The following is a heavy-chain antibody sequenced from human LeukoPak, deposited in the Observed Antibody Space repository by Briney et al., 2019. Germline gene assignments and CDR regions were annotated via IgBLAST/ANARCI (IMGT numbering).Heavy chain of an antibody. Sequence: KPSETLSLTCSVSGGSISSYYWSWIRQPPGKGLEWIGYIYYSGSTNYNPSLKSRVTISVDTYKNQFSLKLSSVTAADTAVYYCARKIPSPGAFDIWGQGTMVTVSS. J-gene: IGHJ3*02. CDR2: IYYSGST. V-gene: IGHV4-59*08. CDR1: GGSISSYY. D-gene: IGHD2-2*01. CDR3: ARKIPSPGAFDI.